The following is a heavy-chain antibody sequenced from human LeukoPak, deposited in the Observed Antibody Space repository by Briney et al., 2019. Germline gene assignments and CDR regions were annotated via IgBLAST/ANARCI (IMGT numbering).Heavy chain of an antibody. Sequence: PGGSLRLSCAASGFTFSSYAMSWVRQAPGKGLEWVSAISGSGGSTYYADSVKGRFTISGDNSKNTLYLQMNSLRAEDTAVYYCAKDPRGLLGGNDYWGQGTLVTVSS. J-gene: IGHJ4*02. CDR2: ISGSGGST. CDR3: AKDPRGLLGGNDY. CDR1: GFTFSSYA. D-gene: IGHD1-26*01. V-gene: IGHV3-23*01.